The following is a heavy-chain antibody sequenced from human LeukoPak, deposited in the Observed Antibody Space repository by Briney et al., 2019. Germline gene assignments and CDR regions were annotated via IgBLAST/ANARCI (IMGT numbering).Heavy chain of an antibody. Sequence: GGSLRLSCAASGFTFSNYWMHWVRQAPGRGLVWVSRINTDETNTHYADSVKGRFTISRDNAKNTLYLQMNSLRAEDTAVYYCIRLSGGDWGRGTLVTVSS. CDR1: GFTFSNYW. J-gene: IGHJ4*02. V-gene: IGHV3-74*01. CDR2: INTDETNT. CDR3: IRLSGGD. D-gene: IGHD6-25*01.